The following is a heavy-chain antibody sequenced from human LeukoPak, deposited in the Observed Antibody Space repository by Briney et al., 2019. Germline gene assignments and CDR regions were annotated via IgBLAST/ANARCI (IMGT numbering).Heavy chain of an antibody. D-gene: IGHD3-16*01. CDR1: GYTFTSYG. V-gene: IGHV1-18*01. CDR3: ARDRSRGVFDY. Sequence: ASVKVSCKASGYTFTSYGISWVRQAPGQGLEWMGWISAYNGNTNYAQKLQGRVTMTTDTSTSTVYMELSSLRSEDTAVYYCARDRSRGVFDYWGQGTLVTVSS. CDR2: ISAYNGNT. J-gene: IGHJ4*02.